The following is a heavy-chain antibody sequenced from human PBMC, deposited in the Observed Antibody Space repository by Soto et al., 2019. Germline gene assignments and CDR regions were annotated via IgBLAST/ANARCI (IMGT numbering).Heavy chain of an antibody. D-gene: IGHD2-8*01. CDR1: GFSLSTSEVG. CDR2: IYWDDDK. Sequence: QITLKESGPTLVKPTQTLTLTCTFSGFSLSTSEVGVGWIRQPPGKALEWLAFIYWDDDKRYSPSLQSRLTLNKGTCKNQEVLTMTNMDPVDTATYYCARSVYYFDYWGQGALVTVSS. CDR3: ARSVYYFDY. J-gene: IGHJ4*02. V-gene: IGHV2-5*02.